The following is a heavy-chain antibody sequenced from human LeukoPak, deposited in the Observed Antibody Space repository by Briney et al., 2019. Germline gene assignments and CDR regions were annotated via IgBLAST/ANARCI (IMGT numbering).Heavy chain of an antibody. CDR1: GFTFSSYV. Sequence: GGSLRLSCAASGFTFSSYVMSWVRQAPGKGLERVSGISGSGGRTYYADSVKGRFNISRDNSKNTLHLQMNSLRAEDTAVYYCASSSVVREDYWGQGTLVTVSS. D-gene: IGHD4-23*01. J-gene: IGHJ4*02. CDR3: ASSSVVREDY. CDR2: ISGSGGRT. V-gene: IGHV3-23*01.